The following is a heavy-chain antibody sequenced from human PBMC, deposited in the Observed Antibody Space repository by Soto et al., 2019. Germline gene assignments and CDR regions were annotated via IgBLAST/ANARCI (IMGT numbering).Heavy chain of an antibody. Sequence: QVQLQQWGAGLLKPSETLSLTCAVYGGSFSGYYWSWIRQPPGKGLEWIGEINHSGSTNYNPSLKSRVTISVDTSKNQFSLKLSSVTAADTAVYYCASRGGGYNSFDYWGQGTLVTVSS. CDR3: ASRGGGYNSFDY. V-gene: IGHV4-34*01. CDR1: GGSFSGYY. J-gene: IGHJ4*02. CDR2: INHSGST. D-gene: IGHD5-12*01.